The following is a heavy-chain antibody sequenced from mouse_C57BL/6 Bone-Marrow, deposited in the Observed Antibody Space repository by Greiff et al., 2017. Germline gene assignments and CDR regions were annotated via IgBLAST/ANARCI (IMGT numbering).Heavy chain of an antibody. V-gene: IGHV1-9*01. CDR1: GYTFTGYW. D-gene: IGHD1-1*01. J-gene: IGHJ1*03. CDR2: ILPGSGST. Sequence: VQLQESGAELMKPGASVKLSCKATGYTFTGYWIEWVKQRPGHGLEWIGEILPGSGSTNYNEKFKGKATFSADTSSTTAYMQLSSLPTEESAIYYCARYYGSSYGYFDVWGTGTTVTVSS. CDR3: ARYYGSSYGYFDV.